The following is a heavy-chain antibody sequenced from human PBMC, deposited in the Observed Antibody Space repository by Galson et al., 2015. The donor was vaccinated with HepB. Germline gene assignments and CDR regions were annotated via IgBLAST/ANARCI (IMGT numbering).Heavy chain of an antibody. CDR3: AKEMSLLSGSYYVGLDY. CDR1: GYTFTSYG. V-gene: IGHV1-18*01. Sequence: SVKVSCKASGYTFTSYGISWVRQAPGQGLEWMGWISAYNGNTNYAQKLQGRVTMTTDTSTSTAYMELRSLRSDDTAVYYCAKEMSLLSGSYYVGLDYWGQGTLVTVSS. J-gene: IGHJ4*02. D-gene: IGHD1-26*01. CDR2: ISAYNGNT.